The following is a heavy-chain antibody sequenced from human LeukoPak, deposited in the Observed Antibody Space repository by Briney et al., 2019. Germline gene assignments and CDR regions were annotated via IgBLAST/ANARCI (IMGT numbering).Heavy chain of an antibody. CDR3: ARGSFFSTARWFDP. J-gene: IGHJ5*02. Sequence: GGSLRLSCAASGFTFSGYGMNWVRQAPGKGLEWVALIRVDGSDRYYVDSVKGRFTISRDNSNNTLYLQMNSLRVEDTAMYYCARGSFFSTARWFDPWGQGTLVTVPS. D-gene: IGHD3/OR15-3a*01. V-gene: IGHV3-33*01. CDR1: GFTFSGYG. CDR2: IRVDGSDR.